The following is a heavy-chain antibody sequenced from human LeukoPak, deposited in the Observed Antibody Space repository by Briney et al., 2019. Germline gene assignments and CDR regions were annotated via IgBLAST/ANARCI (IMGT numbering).Heavy chain of an antibody. J-gene: IGHJ5*02. V-gene: IGHV4-59*01. CDR1: GGSISSYY. CDR3: ATISRETFDP. D-gene: IGHD1-26*01. Sequence: SETLSLTCTVSGGSISSYYWSWIRQPPGKGLEWIGYIYYSGSIKYNPSLKSRVTISVDTSKNQFSLKLSSVTAADTAVYFCATISRETFDPWGQGTLVTVPS. CDR2: IYYSGSI.